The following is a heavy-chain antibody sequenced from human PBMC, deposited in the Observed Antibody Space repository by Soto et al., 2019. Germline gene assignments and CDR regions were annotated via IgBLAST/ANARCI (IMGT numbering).Heavy chain of an antibody. CDR1: GFTFTSYG. V-gene: IGHV3-30*03. CDR2: ILHDGSAE. D-gene: IGHD4-4*01. Sequence: GGSLRVSCAASGFTFTSYGMHWVRQAPGKGLEWMALILHDGSAEYYADSVKGRFTISRDNSKSTLYLQMNSLRAEDTAVYYCARSRDGYSFYFYYGMDGWGQGTTVTVSS. CDR3: ARSRDGYSFYFYYGMDG. J-gene: IGHJ6*02.